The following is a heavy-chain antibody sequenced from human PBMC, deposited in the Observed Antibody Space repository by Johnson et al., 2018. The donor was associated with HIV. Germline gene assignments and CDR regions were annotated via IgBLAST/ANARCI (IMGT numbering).Heavy chain of an antibody. CDR2: ISYDGSNK. CDR3: AREGRLGSYLGGVAFDI. D-gene: IGHD1-26*01. CDR1: GFTFSSYG. V-gene: IGHV3-30*19. J-gene: IGHJ3*02. Sequence: VQLVESGGGVVQPGGSLRLSCAASGFTFSSYGMHWVRQAPGKGLEWVAVISYDGSNKYYADSVKGRFTISRDNSKNTLYLQMNSLRAEDTAVYYCAREGRLGSYLGGVAFDIWGQGTMVTVSS.